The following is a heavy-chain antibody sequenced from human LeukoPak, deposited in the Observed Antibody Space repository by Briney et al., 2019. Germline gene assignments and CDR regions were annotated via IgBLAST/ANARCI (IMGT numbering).Heavy chain of an antibody. Sequence: GGSLRFSCAASGFTFSSYAMSWVRQAPGKGLEWVSAISGSGGSTYYADSVKGRFTISRDNSKNTLYLQMNSLRAEDTAVYYCAKAATIFGVVNSFDYWGQGTLVTVSS. J-gene: IGHJ4*02. CDR1: GFTFSSYA. CDR2: ISGSGGST. D-gene: IGHD3-3*01. CDR3: AKAATIFGVVNSFDY. V-gene: IGHV3-23*01.